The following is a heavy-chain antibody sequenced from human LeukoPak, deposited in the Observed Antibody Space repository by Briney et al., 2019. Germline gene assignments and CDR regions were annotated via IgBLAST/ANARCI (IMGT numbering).Heavy chain of an antibody. J-gene: IGHJ3*02. CDR3: ARDSGGNKYAFDI. CDR1: GYTFTDYF. Sequence: ASVKVSCKTSGYTFTDYFLHWVRQAPGQGLEWMGWINPDNGGTNYAQIFQGRVTMTRDTSITTAYMELTSLTSNDTAMYYCARDSGGNKYAFDIWGQGTMVIVSS. CDR2: INPDNGGT. D-gene: IGHD2-15*01. V-gene: IGHV1-2*02.